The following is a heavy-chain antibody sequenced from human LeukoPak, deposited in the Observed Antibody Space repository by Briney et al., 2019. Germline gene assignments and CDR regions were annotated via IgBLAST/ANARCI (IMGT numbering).Heavy chain of an antibody. CDR2: INSDGSST. D-gene: IGHD3-10*01. V-gene: IGHV3-74*01. Sequence: PGGSLRLSCAASGFTFSSYWMRWDRQAPGKGLVWVSRINSDGSSTSYADSVKGRFTISRDNAKNTLYLQMNSLRAEDTAVYYCARDHRGSGSRYYYYYMDVWGKGTTVTISS. CDR1: GFTFSSYW. CDR3: ARDHRGSGSRYYYYYMDV. J-gene: IGHJ6*03.